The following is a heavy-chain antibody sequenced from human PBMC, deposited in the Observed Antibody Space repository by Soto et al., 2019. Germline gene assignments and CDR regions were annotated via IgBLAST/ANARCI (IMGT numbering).Heavy chain of an antibody. CDR3: VRRCPVAGTWNLEY. V-gene: IGHV3-72*01. J-gene: IGHJ4*02. CDR1: GFIFSDHY. Sequence: EVQLVESGGDLVQPGGSLRLSCVASGFIFSDHYMDWVRQAPGKGLEWVGRTRNKANRYTTDYAASVKGRFSISRDDSKNSLYLQMNSLKIEDTAVYYCVRRCPVAGTWNLEYWGQGALVTVSS. D-gene: IGHD6-19*01. CDR2: TRNKANRYTT.